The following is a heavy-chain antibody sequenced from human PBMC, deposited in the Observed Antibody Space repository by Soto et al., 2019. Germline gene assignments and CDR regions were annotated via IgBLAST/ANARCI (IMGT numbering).Heavy chain of an antibody. D-gene: IGHD2-2*01. J-gene: IGHJ5*02. V-gene: IGHV1-18*01. CDR3: ARDGCSSTICYQPNWFDP. CDR2: ISAYNGNT. Sequence: GASVKVSCKASGYTFTSYGISWVRQAPGQGLEWMGWISAYNGNTNYAQKLQGRVTMTTDTSTSTAYMELRSLRSDDTAVYYCARDGCSSTICYQPNWFDPWRQGTLLTVSS. CDR1: GYTFTSYG.